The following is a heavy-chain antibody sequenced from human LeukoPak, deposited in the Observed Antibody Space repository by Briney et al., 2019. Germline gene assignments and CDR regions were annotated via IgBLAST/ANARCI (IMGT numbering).Heavy chain of an antibody. CDR1: GGSISSSSYY. J-gene: IGHJ6*03. CDR3: ARHTCGGDCYSYYYYYYMDV. Sequence: SETLSLTCTVSGGSISSSSYYWGWIRQPPGKGLEWIGSIYYSGSTYYNPSLKSRVTISVDTSKNQFSLKLSSVTAANTAVYYFARHTCGGDCYSYYYYYYMDVWGKGTTVTLSS. V-gene: IGHV4-39*01. D-gene: IGHD2-21*01. CDR2: IYYSGST.